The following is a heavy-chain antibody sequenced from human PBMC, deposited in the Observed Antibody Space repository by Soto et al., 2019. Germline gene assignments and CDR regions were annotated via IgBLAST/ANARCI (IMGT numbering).Heavy chain of an antibody. D-gene: IGHD3-10*01. CDR2: ISSSSSYT. V-gene: IGHV3-11*06. J-gene: IGHJ6*02. CDR3: ARDRAGGMVRYYGMDV. CDR1: GFTFSDYY. Sequence: GGSLRLSCAASGFTFSDYYMSWIRQAPGKGLEWVSYISSSSSYTNYADSVKGRFTISRDNAKNSLYLQMNSLRAEDTAVYYCARDRAGGMVRYYGMDVWGQGTTVTVSS.